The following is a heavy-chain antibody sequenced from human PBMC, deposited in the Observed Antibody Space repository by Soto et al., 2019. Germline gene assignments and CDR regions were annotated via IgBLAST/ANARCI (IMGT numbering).Heavy chain of an antibody. CDR2: IYYSGSS. V-gene: IGHV4-30-4*01. CDR1: GGSISNADXY. D-gene: IGHD5-12*01. Sequence: QVQLQESGPGLVKPSQTLSLTCTVSGGSISNADXYWSWVRQXPXXXLEWIGYIYYSGSSFFNPSLKSRVTMSKDTSKNQFSLRLTSVTAADTAVYYCARAIVVTVGGMDVWGRGTTVTVSS. J-gene: IGHJ6*02. CDR3: ARAIVVTVGGMDV.